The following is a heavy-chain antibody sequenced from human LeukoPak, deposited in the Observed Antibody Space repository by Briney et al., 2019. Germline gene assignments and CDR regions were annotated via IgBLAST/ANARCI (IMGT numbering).Heavy chain of an antibody. CDR1: GGSISSSSYY. J-gene: IGHJ4*02. D-gene: IGHD2-15*01. CDR2: IYYSGST. V-gene: IGHV4-39*07. CDR3: ARICSGGSCYWGGDY. Sequence: SETLSLTCTVSGGSISSSSYYWGWIRQPPGKGLEWIGSIYYSGSTYYNPSLKSRVTISVDTSKNQFSLKLSSVTAADTAVYYCARICSGGSCYWGGDYWGQGTLVTVSS.